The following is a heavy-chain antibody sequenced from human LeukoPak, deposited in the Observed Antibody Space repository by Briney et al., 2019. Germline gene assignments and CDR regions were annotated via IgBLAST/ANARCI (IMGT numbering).Heavy chain of an antibody. CDR1: GFTFSDYY. D-gene: IGHD3-9*01. CDR2: ISSSSSYT. CDR3: AREYYDLLTGLNY. V-gene: IGHV3-11*06. J-gene: IGHJ4*02. Sequence: GGSLRLSCAASGFTFSDYYMSWIRQAPGKGLEWVSYISSSSSYTNYADSVKGRFTISRDNAKNSLYLQMYSLRADDTAVYYCAREYYDLLTGLNYWGQGTLVTVSS.